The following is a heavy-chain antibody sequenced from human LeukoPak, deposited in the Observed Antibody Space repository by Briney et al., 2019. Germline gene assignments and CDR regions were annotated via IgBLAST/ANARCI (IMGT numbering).Heavy chain of an antibody. CDR1: GYTFTGYY. V-gene: IGHV1-2*02. J-gene: IGHJ4*02. CDR2: INPNSGGT. CDR3: ARIEVPAAIGYFDY. Sequence: ASVKVSCKASGYTFTGYYMHWVRQAPGQGLEWMGWINPNSGGTNYAQKFQGRVTMTRDTSISTAYMELSRLRSDDTAVYYCARIEVPAAIGYFDYWGQGTLVTVSS. D-gene: IGHD2-2*02.